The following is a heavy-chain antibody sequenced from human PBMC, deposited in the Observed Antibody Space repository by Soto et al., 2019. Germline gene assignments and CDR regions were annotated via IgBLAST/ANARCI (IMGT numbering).Heavy chain of an antibody. CDR3: ARDLFPTVTTTVDY. Sequence: SVNVACRASGYPFTGYGISVVRQAPGQGLEWMGWISAYNGNTNYAQKLQGRVTMTTDTSTSTAYMELRSLRSDDTAVYYSARDLFPTVTTTVDYWGQGTLVTVSS. J-gene: IGHJ4*02. CDR2: ISAYNGNT. V-gene: IGHV1-18*01. CDR1: GYPFTGYG. D-gene: IGHD4-4*01.